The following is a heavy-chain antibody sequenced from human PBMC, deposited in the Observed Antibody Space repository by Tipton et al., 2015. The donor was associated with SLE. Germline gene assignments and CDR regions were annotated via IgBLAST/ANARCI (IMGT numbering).Heavy chain of an antibody. CDR2: ISSSSSSI. CDR1: GFTFSSYS. CDR3: ASWRECGYNGGDGAFDV. Sequence: GSLRLSCAASGFTFSSYSMNWVRQAPGKGLEWVSSISSSSSSIYYADSVKGRFTISRDNAKNSLHLQMNILRAEDTAVYYCASWRECGYNGGDGAFDVWGQGALVAVSS. D-gene: IGHD3-22*01. J-gene: IGHJ3*01. V-gene: IGHV3-21*01.